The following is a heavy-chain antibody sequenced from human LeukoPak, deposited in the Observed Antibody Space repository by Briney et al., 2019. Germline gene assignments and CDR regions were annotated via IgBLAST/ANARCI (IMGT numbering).Heavy chain of an antibody. Sequence: GGSLRLSCAASGFTFSSYAMSWVRQAPGKGLEWVSYISSSGSTIYYADSVKGRFTISRDNAKNSLYLQMNSLRAEDTAVYYCARDTYYYDSSGYYSDAFDIWGQGTMVTVSS. CDR2: ISSSGSTI. CDR1: GFTFSSYA. CDR3: ARDTYYYDSSGYYSDAFDI. D-gene: IGHD3-22*01. J-gene: IGHJ3*02. V-gene: IGHV3-48*04.